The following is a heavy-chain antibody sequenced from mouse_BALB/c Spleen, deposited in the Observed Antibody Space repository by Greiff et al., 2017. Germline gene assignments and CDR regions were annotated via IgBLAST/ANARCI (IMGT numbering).Heavy chain of an antibody. CDR2: ISSGGST. V-gene: IGHV5-6-5*01. Sequence: DVMLVESGGGLVKPGGSLELSCAASGFTFSSYAMSWVRQTPEKRLEWVASISSGGSTYYPDSVKGRFTISRDNARNILYLQMSSLRSEDTAMYYCAREMITYYAMDYWGQGTSVTVSS. D-gene: IGHD2-4*01. J-gene: IGHJ4*01. CDR3: AREMITYYAMDY. CDR1: GFTFSSYA.